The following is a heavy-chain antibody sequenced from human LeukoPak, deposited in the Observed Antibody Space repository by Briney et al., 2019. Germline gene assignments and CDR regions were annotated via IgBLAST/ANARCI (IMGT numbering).Heavy chain of an antibody. V-gene: IGHV1-2*02. CDR1: GYTFTDYY. Sequence: ASVRVSCKASGYTFTDYYIHWVRQAPGQGLEWMGWINPNSGGTNYAQKFQGRVTMTRDTSISTAYMELSRLRSDDTAVYYCASNRYSSSAYFDYWGQGTLVTVSS. CDR3: ASNRYSSSAYFDY. D-gene: IGHD6-6*01. J-gene: IGHJ4*02. CDR2: INPNSGGT.